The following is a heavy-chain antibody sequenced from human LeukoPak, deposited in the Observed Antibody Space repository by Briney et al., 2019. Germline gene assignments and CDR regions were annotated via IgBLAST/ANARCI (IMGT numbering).Heavy chain of an antibody. J-gene: IGHJ5*02. CDR1: GFTFSSYG. Sequence: GGSLRLSCAASGFTFSSYGMYWVRQAPGKGLEWVAFIRYDGSNKYYADSVKGRFTISSDNSKNTLYLQMNSLRAEDTAVYYCAKGLRYFDWFQGDPWGQGTLVTVSS. CDR2: IRYDGSNK. D-gene: IGHD3-9*01. CDR3: AKGLRYFDWFQGDP. V-gene: IGHV3-30*02.